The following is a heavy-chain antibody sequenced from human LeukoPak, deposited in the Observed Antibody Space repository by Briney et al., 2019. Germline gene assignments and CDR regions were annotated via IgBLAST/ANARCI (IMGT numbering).Heavy chain of an antibody. CDR1: GFTFSSYA. CDR2: ISGSGGST. Sequence: GGSLRLSCTASGFTFSSYAMSWVRQAPGKGLEWVSAISGSGGSTYYADSVKGRFTISRDNSKNTLYLQMNSLRAEDTAVYYCARPLEYSSSPAIGYWGQGTLVTVSS. D-gene: IGHD6-6*01. J-gene: IGHJ4*02. CDR3: ARPLEYSSSPAIGY. V-gene: IGHV3-23*01.